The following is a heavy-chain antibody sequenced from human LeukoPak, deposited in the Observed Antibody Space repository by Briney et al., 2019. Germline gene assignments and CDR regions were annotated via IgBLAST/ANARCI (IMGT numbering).Heavy chain of an antibody. Sequence: SATLSLTCTVSGGSISSGGYYWSWIRQHPGQGLEWIGYIYYSGSTYYNPSLKSRVIISVETSKNQFSLKLSSVTAADTAVYYCARRYCSGSSCYFGSWGQGTLVTVSS. V-gene: IGHV4-31*03. CDR1: GGSISSGGYY. CDR3: ARRYCSGSSCYFGS. J-gene: IGHJ4*02. D-gene: IGHD2-15*01. CDR2: IYYSGST.